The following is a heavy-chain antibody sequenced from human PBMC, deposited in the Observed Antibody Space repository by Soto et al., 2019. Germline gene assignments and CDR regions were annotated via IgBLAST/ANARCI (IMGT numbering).Heavy chain of an antibody. CDR2: MNPNSGNT. V-gene: IGHV1-8*01. J-gene: IGHJ6*03. Sequence: QVQLVQSGAEVKKPGASVKVSCKASGYTFTSYDINWVRQATGQGLEWMGWMNPNSGNTGYAQKFQGRVTMTRNTAISTAYMGRGSRRSEDTAVYYCAREHAKEPLAVTSYYTDVWCKGTTVTVS. D-gene: IGHD2-21*01. CDR3: AREHAKEPLAVTSYYTDV. CDR1: GYTFTSYD.